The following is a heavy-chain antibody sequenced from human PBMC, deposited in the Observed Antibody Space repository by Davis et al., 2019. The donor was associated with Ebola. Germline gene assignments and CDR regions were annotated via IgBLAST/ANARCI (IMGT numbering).Heavy chain of an antibody. V-gene: IGHV4-59*01. D-gene: IGHD6-13*01. CDR2: TYYSGST. CDR3: ARTTPGAAPSLDY. CDR1: GGSISSYY. J-gene: IGHJ4*02. Sequence: SETLSLTCTVSGGSISSYYWSWIRQPPGKGLEWIGYTYYSGSTNYNPSLKSRVTISVDTSKNQFSLKLSSVTAADTAVYYCARTTPGAAPSLDYWGQGTLVTVSS.